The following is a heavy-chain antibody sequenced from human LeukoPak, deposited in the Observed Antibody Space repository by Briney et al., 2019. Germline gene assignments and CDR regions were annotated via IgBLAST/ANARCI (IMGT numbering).Heavy chain of an antibody. CDR1: GGSITSDF. CDR2: SDDSGNT. CDR3: ARGSVTPDY. Sequence: SETLSLTCTVSGGSITSDFWSWIRQPPGNGLGWIGYSDDSGNTNYHPSLESRVTMSVDTSQNQFSLKLSSVTAADTAFYYCARGSVTPDYWGQGTLVTVSS. J-gene: IGHJ4*02. D-gene: IGHD2-21*02. V-gene: IGHV4-59*01.